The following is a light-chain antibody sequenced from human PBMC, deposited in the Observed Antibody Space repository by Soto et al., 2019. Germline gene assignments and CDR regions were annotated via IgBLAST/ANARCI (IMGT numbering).Light chain of an antibody. Sequence: DIQMTHSPSSLSASVLYIVTITFRASQSISTYLHWYQQKPGKAPNLLIYAASTLQSGVPSRFSGSGSGTDFTLTISSLQPEDFATYYCQKSYSTPPNFGQGTRLEIK. CDR2: AAS. CDR3: QKSYSTPPN. V-gene: IGKV1-39*01. CDR1: QSISTY. J-gene: IGKJ5*01.